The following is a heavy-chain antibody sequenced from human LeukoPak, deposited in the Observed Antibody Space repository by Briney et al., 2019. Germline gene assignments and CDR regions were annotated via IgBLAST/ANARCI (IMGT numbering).Heavy chain of an antibody. J-gene: IGHJ4*02. CDR1: GFTFSSSS. CDR3: ATSDDLWSGMDN. Sequence: KPGGSLRLSCAVSGFTFSSSSMNWVRQAPGKGLEWVSSISSSSSYIYYADSVKGRFTISRDNAKNSLNLRMDSLRADDTAVYYCATSDDLWSGMDNWGQGTLVTVSS. D-gene: IGHD3-3*01. CDR2: ISSSSSYI. V-gene: IGHV3-21*01.